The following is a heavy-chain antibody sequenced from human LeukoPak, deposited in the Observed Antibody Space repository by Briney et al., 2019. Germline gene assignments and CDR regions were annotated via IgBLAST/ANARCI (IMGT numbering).Heavy chain of an antibody. CDR2: IYYSGST. Sequence: SETLSLTCTVYGGFICSYYWSWIRQPPGKGLEWIGYIYYSGSTNYNPSLKSRVTISVDTSKNQFSLNLSSVTAADTAVYDSARQAYSSSTSCPEWYYYYYMDVWGKGTTVTVSS. CDR3: ARQAYSSSTSCPEWYYYYYMDV. V-gene: IGHV4-59*08. D-gene: IGHD2-2*01. J-gene: IGHJ6*03. CDR1: GGFICSYY.